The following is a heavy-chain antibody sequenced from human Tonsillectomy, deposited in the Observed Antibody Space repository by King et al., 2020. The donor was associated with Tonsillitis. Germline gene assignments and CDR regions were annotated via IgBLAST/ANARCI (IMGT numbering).Heavy chain of an antibody. Sequence: VQLVESGGGVVQPGRSLRLSCAASGFTFSSSGMHWVRQAPGKGLEWVAVLSYDGSNKYSADSVKGRFTISRDNSKNTLYLQMNSLRAEDTAVYYCAKGASSSGGDYYYMDVWGKGTTVTVSS. D-gene: IGHD6-25*01. CDR2: LSYDGSNK. CDR3: AKGASSSGGDYYYMDV. V-gene: IGHV3-30*18. CDR1: GFTFSSSG. J-gene: IGHJ6*03.